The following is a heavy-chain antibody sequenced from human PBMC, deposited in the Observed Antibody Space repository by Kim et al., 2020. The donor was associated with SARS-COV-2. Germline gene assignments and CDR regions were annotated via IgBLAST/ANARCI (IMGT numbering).Heavy chain of an antibody. D-gene: IGHD6-13*01. CDR1: GFALRSHD. Sequence: GGSLRLSCAASGFALRSHDMHWVRQPPGKGLEWVSSISVGGSNTDYADSVKGRFTISRDNSNDTLYLQMNSLRVDDTAVYYCAKDHGDSSWRYNWFDPWGQGTLVTVSS. CDR2: ISVGGSNT. V-gene: IGHV3-23*01. J-gene: IGHJ5*02. CDR3: AKDHGDSSWRYNWFDP.